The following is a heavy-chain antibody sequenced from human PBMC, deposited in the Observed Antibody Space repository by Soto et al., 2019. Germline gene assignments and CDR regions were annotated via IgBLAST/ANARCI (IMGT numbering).Heavy chain of an antibody. CDR2: IYYSGST. V-gene: IGHV4-59*01. J-gene: IGHJ4*02. Sequence: SETLSLTCTVSGGSISSYYWSWIRQPPGKGLEWIGYIYYSGSTNYNPSLESRVNISLDTSKNQFSLKLSSVTAADTAVYYCAREGGYSYGRLDYWGQGTLVTVSS. CDR3: AREGGYSYGRLDY. D-gene: IGHD5-18*01. CDR1: GGSISSYY.